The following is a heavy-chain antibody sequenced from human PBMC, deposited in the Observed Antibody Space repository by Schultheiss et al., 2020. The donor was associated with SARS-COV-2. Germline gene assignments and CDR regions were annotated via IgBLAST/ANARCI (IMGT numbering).Heavy chain of an antibody. V-gene: IGHV3-74*01. CDR2: INSDGSST. Sequence: GGSLRLSCAASGFTFSSYWMHWVRQAPGKGLVWVSRINSDGSSTSYADSVKGRFTISRDNSKNTLYLQMNSLRAEDTAVYYCARSYDFWSGYLTFDYWGQGTLVTVSS. CDR1: GFTFSSYW. J-gene: IGHJ4*02. CDR3: ARSYDFWSGYLTFDY. D-gene: IGHD3-3*01.